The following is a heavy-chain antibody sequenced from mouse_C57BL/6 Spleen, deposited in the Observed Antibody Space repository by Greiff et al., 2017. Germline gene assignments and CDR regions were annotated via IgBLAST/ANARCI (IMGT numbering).Heavy chain of an antibody. CDR3: ARDPLNNEYDDYFDY. J-gene: IGHJ2*01. Sequence: DVKVEESGGGLVKPGGSLKLSCAASGFTFSSYAMSWVRQTPEKRLEWVATISDGGSYTYYPDNVKGRFTISIDNAKNNLYLQMSNLKSADTAMYDCARDPLNNEYDDYFDYWGKGTTLTVSS. CDR2: ISDGGSYT. V-gene: IGHV5-4*01. D-gene: IGHD2-4*01. CDR1: GFTFSSYA.